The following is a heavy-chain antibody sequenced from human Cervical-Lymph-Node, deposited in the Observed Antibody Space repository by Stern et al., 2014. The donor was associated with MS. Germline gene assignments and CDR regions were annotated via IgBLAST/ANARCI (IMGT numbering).Heavy chain of an antibody. CDR3: ASVGTDDLWSGSFDP. V-gene: IGHV4-30-2*01. Sequence: QVQLVESGSGLVKPSQTLALTCAVSGGSISSGGYYWSWIRQAPRGGLEWIGFSFYSGGTYYNQSLKSRVPISVDRHKNQFSLKLTSVTAADTAVYYCASVGTDDLWSGSFDPWGQGTLVTVSS. CDR1: GGSISSGGYY. J-gene: IGHJ5*02. CDR2: SFYSGGT. D-gene: IGHD3-3*01.